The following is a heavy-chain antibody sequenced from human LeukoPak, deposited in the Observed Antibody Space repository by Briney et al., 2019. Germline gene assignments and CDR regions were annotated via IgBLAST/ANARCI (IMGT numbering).Heavy chain of an antibody. J-gene: IGHJ4*02. CDR1: GGSFSPYY. CDR3: ARGPSPNADPFDS. CDR2: INHSGNT. D-gene: IGHD4/OR15-4a*01. Sequence: PSETLSLTCAVSGGSFSPYYWSWVRQPPGKGLEWIGQINHSGNTLYNPSLISRVTISLDSSKNHFSLSRNSVTAADTAVYYCARGPSPNADPFDSWGQGTLVTVSS. V-gene: IGHV4-34*01.